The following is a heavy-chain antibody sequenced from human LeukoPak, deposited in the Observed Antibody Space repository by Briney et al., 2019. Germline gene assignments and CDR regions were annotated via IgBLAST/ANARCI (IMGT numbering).Heavy chain of an antibody. CDR3: ARHPYHYYDSSGYYYSYFDY. V-gene: IGHV4-39*01. CDR1: GGSIRSSSYY. Sequence: PSETLSLTCTVSGGSIRSSSYYWGWIRQPPGKGLEWIGSIYYSGSTYYNPSLKSRVTISVDTSKNQFSLKLSSVTAADTAVYYCARHPYHYYDSSGYYYSYFDYWGQGTLVTVSS. D-gene: IGHD3-22*01. CDR2: IYYSGST. J-gene: IGHJ4*02.